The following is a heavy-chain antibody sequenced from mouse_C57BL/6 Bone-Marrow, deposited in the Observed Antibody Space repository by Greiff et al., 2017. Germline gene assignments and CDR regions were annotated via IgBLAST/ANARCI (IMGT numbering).Heavy chain of an antibody. CDR1: GYTFTSYW. Sequence: QVQLQQPGAELVKPGASVKLSCKASGYTFTSYWMHWVKQRPGQGLEWIGMIHPNSGSTNYNEKFKSKATLTVDKSSSTAYMQLSSLTSEDSAVYYCARWRYGSSYSDYWGQGTTLTVSS. V-gene: IGHV1-64*01. J-gene: IGHJ2*01. CDR2: IHPNSGST. D-gene: IGHD1-1*01. CDR3: ARWRYGSSYSDY.